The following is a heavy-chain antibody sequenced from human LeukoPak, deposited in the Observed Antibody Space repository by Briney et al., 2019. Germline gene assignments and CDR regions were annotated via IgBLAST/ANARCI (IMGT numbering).Heavy chain of an antibody. D-gene: IGHD6-6*01. Sequence: ASVKVSCKASGYTFTSYGISWVRQAPGQGLEWMGWISAYNGNTNYAQKLQGRVTMTTDTSTSTAYMELRSLRSDDTAVYYCATERLVEYSSLWFYWGQGTLVTVSS. CDR1: GYTFTSYG. J-gene: IGHJ4*02. V-gene: IGHV1-18*01. CDR3: ATERLVEYSSLWFY. CDR2: ISAYNGNT.